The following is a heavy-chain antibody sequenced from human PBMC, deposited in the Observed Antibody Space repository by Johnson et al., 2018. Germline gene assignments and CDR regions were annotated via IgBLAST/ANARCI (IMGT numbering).Heavy chain of an antibody. Sequence: EVQLVESGGGLVQPGGSLRLSCAASGFTFSSYWMSWVRQAPGKGLEWVANIKQDGSEKYYVDSVKGRFTISRDNAKSSLSLQMNGRGAEDTALYYCAKDAYSSSPANEGYFQHWGQGTLVTVSS. CDR2: IKQDGSEK. CDR3: AKDAYSSSPANEGYFQH. J-gene: IGHJ1*01. CDR1: GFTFSSYW. V-gene: IGHV3-7*03. D-gene: IGHD6-6*01.